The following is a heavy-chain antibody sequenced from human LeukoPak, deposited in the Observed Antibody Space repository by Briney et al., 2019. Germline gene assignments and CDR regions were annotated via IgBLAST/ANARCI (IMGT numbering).Heavy chain of an antibody. D-gene: IGHD1-26*01. CDR2: VSSSGSII. CDR1: GFTFSDYY. CDR3: ASSGGSYYRPLDY. Sequence: GGSLRLSCAASGFTFSDYYMSWIRQAPGKGLECVSYVSSSGSIIDYAESVKGRFTISRDNAKNSVYLQMNSLRAEDTAMYYCASSGGSYYRPLDYWGQGTLVTVSS. J-gene: IGHJ4*02. V-gene: IGHV3-11*01.